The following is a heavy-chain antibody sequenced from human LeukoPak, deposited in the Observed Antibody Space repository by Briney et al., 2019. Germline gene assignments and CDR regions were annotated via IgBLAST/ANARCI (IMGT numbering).Heavy chain of an antibody. Sequence: GGSLRLSCAASGFTFSSYSMNWVRQAPGKGLEWVSSMSSSSSYIYYADSVKGRFTISRDNAKNSLYLQMNSLRAEDTAVYYCATRGICSSTSCHNSPYYFDYWGQGTLVTVSS. CDR2: MSSSSSYI. V-gene: IGHV3-21*04. CDR1: GFTFSSYS. CDR3: ATRGICSSTSCHNSPYYFDY. J-gene: IGHJ4*02. D-gene: IGHD2-2*01.